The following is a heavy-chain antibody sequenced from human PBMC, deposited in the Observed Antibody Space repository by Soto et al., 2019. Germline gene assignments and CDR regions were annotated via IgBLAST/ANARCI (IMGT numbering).Heavy chain of an antibody. CDR1: GYTFTSYG. CDR2: ISAYNGNT. D-gene: IGHD1-26*01. Sequence: QVQLVQSGAEVKKPGASVKVSCKASGYTFTSYGISWVRQAPGQGLEWMGWISAYNGNTNYAQKLQGRVTMTTDTSTSTADMELRSLRSDDTAVYYCARRGSYTVGDYYYYGMDVWGQGTTVTVSS. V-gene: IGHV1-18*01. CDR3: ARRGSYTVGDYYYYGMDV. J-gene: IGHJ6*02.